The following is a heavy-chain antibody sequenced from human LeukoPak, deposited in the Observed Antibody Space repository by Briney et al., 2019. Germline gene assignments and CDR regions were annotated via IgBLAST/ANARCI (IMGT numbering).Heavy chain of an antibody. V-gene: IGHV3-9*01. CDR2: ISWSSGSV. CDR3: AKDISYGSGTGMDV. D-gene: IGHD3-10*01. CDR1: GFTFDDYA. Sequence: QPGRSLRLSCAASGFTFDDYAMHWVRQAPGKGLEWVSGISWSSGSVGYADSVKGRFTISRDNAKNSLYLQMNSLRAEDTALYYCAKDISYGSGTGMDVWGQGTTVTVSS. J-gene: IGHJ6*02.